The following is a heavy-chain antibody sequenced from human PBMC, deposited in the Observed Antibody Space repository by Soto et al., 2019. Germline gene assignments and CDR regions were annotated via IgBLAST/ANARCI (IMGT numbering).Heavy chain of an antibody. D-gene: IGHD3-10*01. J-gene: IGHJ6*02. CDR2: INPSGGST. V-gene: IGHV1-46*01. Sequence: ASVKVSCKASGYTFTSYYMHWVRQAPGQGLEWMGIINPSGGSTSYAQKFQGRVTMTRDTSTSTVYMELSSLRSEDTAVYFCARSMVRARMYVWGQGTTVTVSS. CDR1: GYTFTSYY. CDR3: ARSMVRARMYV.